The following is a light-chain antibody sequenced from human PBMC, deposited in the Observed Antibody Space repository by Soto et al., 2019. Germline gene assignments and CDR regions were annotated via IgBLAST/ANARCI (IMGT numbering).Light chain of an antibody. CDR3: QHLNSYPVT. CDR2: AAS. J-gene: IGKJ5*01. CDR1: QAISNH. Sequence: DIQLTQSPAFLSASVGDRVTITCRASQAISNHLAWYQQKVGKAPKVLIYAASTLQSGVPSKFSGSGSGTEFTLTITNLQTEDFATYYCQHLNSYPVTFGQGTRLEIK. V-gene: IGKV1-9*01.